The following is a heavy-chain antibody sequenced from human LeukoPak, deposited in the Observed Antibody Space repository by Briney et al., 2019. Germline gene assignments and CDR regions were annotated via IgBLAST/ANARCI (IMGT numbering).Heavy chain of an antibody. J-gene: IGHJ6*02. D-gene: IGHD3-10*01. CDR3: ARGRRVRGVMGYYYYYGMDV. Sequence: SETLSLTCAVYGGSFSGYYWSWIRQPPGKGLKWIGEINHSGSTNYNPSLKSRVTISVDTSKNQFSLKLSSVTAADTAVYYCARGRRVRGVMGYYYYYGMDVWGQGTTVTVSS. V-gene: IGHV4-34*01. CDR2: INHSGST. CDR1: GGSFSGYY.